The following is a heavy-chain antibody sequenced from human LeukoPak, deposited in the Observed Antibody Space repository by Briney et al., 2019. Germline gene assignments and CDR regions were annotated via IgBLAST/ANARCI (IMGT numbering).Heavy chain of an antibody. J-gene: IGHJ6*02. CDR1: GYTFTSYG. CDR2: ISAYSGNT. V-gene: IGHV1-18*01. Sequence: ASVKVSCKASGYTFTSYGISWVRQAPGQGLEWMGWISAYSGNTNYAQKLQGRVTMTTDTSTNTAYMELRSLRSDDTAVYYCARLRAAATSGMDVWGQGTTVTVSS. D-gene: IGHD6-13*01. CDR3: ARLRAAATSGMDV.